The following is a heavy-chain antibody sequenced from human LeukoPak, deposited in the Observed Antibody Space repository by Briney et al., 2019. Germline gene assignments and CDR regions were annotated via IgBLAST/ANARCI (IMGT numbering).Heavy chain of an antibody. CDR1: GGSFSGYY. CDR3: ARSQYYYGSETYYFDY. CDR2: INHSGST. Sequence: PSETLSLTCAVYGGSFSGYYWSWIRQPPGKGLEWIGEINHSGSTNYNPSLKSRVTISVDTSKNQFSLKLSSVTAADTAVYYCARSQYYYGSETYYFDYWGQGTLVTVSS. V-gene: IGHV4-34*01. J-gene: IGHJ4*02. D-gene: IGHD3-10*01.